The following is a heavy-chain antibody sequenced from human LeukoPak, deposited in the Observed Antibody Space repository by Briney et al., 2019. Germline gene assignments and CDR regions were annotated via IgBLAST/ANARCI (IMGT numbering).Heavy chain of an antibody. V-gene: IGHV3-23*01. CDR1: GFTFSSYT. CDR2: IDSSGTKT. CDR3: AKDETGFLNYFHY. D-gene: IGHD3-3*01. J-gene: IGHJ4*02. Sequence: GVSLRLSCAASGFTFSSYTMSWVRQAPGKGLAWVSGIDSSGTKTTYADSVKGRFTISRDNPRNTLYLQMNSLRAEDTAVYYCAKDETGFLNYFHYWGQGALVTVSS.